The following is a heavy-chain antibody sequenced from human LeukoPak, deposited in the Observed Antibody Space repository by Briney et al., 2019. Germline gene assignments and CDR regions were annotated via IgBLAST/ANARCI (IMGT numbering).Heavy chain of an antibody. J-gene: IGHJ4*02. Sequence: GGSLRLSCTVSGITFSRYWMSWVRQAPGKGLEWEANINQDGNRENYVDSVKGRFSISRDNAKNSLFLQMHSLRAEDTAVYYCATTFPYCSDGTCALGGQGTLVTVSS. V-gene: IGHV3-7*01. CDR1: GITFSRYW. D-gene: IGHD2-15*01. CDR3: ATTFPYCSDGTCAL. CDR2: INQDGNRE.